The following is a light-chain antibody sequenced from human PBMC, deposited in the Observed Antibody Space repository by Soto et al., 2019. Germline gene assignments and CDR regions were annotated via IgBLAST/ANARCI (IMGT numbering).Light chain of an antibody. CDR3: KSYAGSNTDV. Sequence: QSALTQPPSASESPGQSVTISCTGTKSDIGVYDFVSWYQHHPGKAPRLIIYEVVQRPSGVPDRFSGSKSGNTASLTVSGLQAADEADYFCKSYAGSNTDVFGSGTKLTVL. V-gene: IGLV2-8*01. CDR1: KSDIGVYDF. CDR2: EVV. J-gene: IGLJ1*01.